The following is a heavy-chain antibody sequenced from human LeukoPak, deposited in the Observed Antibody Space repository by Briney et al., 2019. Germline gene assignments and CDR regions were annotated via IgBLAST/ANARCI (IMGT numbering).Heavy chain of an antibody. Sequence: ASVKVSCKASGYTFTSYGISWVRQAPGQGLEWMGWISAYNGNTNYAQKLQGRVTMTTDTPTSTAYMELRSLRSDDTAVYYCARVWDTSRNYYYYGMDVWGQGTTVTVSS. CDR3: ARVWDTSRNYYYYGMDV. D-gene: IGHD5-18*01. CDR1: GYTFTSYG. CDR2: ISAYNGNT. V-gene: IGHV1-18*01. J-gene: IGHJ6*02.